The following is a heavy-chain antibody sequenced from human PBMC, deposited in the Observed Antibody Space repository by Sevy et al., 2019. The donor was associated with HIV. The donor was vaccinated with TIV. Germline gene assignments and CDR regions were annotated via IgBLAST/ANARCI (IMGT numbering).Heavy chain of an antibody. D-gene: IGHD2-15*01. V-gene: IGHV3-30*18. J-gene: IGHJ6*02. CDR2: ISYDGTEK. CDR3: AKVVRGGSSYSMNYGMDV. Sequence: GGSLRLSCAASGFSFSSYGMHWVRQAPGKGLEWVAVISYDGTEKYYADSVKGRFTISRDNPKNTLYLQMNSLRVEDTAVYYCAKVVRGGSSYSMNYGMDVWGQGTTVTVSS. CDR1: GFSFSSYG.